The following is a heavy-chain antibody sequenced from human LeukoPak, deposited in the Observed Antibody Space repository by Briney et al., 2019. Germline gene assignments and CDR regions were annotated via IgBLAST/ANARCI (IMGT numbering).Heavy chain of an antibody. J-gene: IGHJ4*02. Sequence: GGSLRLSCAASGFTVSSNYMNWVRQAPGKGLEWVSVIYSGGSTYYADSVKGRFTISRDNSKNTLYLQMNSLSADDTAMYYCANEIRPNDYWGQGTLVTVSS. V-gene: IGHV3-53*01. CDR2: IYSGGST. D-gene: IGHD4-17*01. CDR1: GFTVSSNY. CDR3: ANEIRPNDY.